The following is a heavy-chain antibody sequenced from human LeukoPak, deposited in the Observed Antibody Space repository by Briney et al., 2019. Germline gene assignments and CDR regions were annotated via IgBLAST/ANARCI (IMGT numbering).Heavy chain of an antibody. D-gene: IGHD3-22*01. V-gene: IGHV1-46*01. CDR1: GYIFTNHY. J-gene: IGHJ4*02. CDR2: INPSGIST. Sequence: ASVKVSCKSSGYIFTNHYMHWVRQAPGQGLEWMGLINPSGISTLYAEKFRGRIIMTRDMSTATDYMELSSLRSEDTAVYHCARARYNYYDTSGYYYWGQGTLVTVSS. CDR3: ARARYNYYDTSGYYY.